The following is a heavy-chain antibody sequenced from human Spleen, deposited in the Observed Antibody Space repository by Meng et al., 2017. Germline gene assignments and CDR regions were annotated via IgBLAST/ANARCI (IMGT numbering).Heavy chain of an antibody. J-gene: IGHJ5*02. Sequence: QPQLQESGPGLVKPSEALSLPCSVSGGSISTSGSYWGWIRQPPGKGLEWIGSIGHSGFTYYTPSLESRVTVSVDTSRSQFSLELTSVTAADTAVYYCVRSRAWVRTGFDPWGQGTLVTVSS. CDR3: VRSRAWVRTGFDP. D-gene: IGHD1/OR15-1a*01. CDR1: GGSISTSGSY. CDR2: IGHSGFT. V-gene: IGHV4-39*01.